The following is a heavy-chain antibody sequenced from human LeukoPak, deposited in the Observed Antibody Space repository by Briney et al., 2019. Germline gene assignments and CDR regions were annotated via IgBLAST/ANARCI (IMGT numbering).Heavy chain of an antibody. CDR3: ARVRSGSLDY. V-gene: IGHV3-74*01. Sequence: PGGSLRLSCAASGFTFSSHWMHWARHAPGKGLVWVSRINGDETSTAYADSVKGRFTISRDNAKNSLYLQMDSLRAEDTAVYYCARVRSGSLDYWGQGTLVTVSS. CDR2: INGDETST. D-gene: IGHD1-26*01. CDR1: GFTFSSHW. J-gene: IGHJ4*02.